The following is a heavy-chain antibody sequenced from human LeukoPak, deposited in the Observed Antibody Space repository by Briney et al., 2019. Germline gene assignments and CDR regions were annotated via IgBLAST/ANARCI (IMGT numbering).Heavy chain of an antibody. CDR1: GFTLDDYA. D-gene: IGHD2-2*01. V-gene: IGHV3-9*01. J-gene: IGHJ5*02. CDR2: IDWNSAAM. Sequence: PGGSLRLSCAASGFTLDDYAMHWVRQPPGGGLEWVSGIDWNSAAMAYADSLRGRFIVPRDNAKNSLNLQMNSLRAEDTALYYCAKSRCSTLSCHQVDNWFELWGQGTLVTVSS. CDR3: AKSRCSTLSCHQVDNWFEL.